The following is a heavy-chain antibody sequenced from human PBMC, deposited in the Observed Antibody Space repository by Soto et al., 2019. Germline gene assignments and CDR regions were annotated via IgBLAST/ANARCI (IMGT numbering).Heavy chain of an antibody. J-gene: IGHJ4*02. CDR2: INSSAGTT. V-gene: IGHV1-46*01. Sequence: ASVKVSCKASGYTFTSYYIHWVRQAPGQGLEWMGLINSSAGTTSHEQKFQGRVTMTRGTSTSTLYMELSSLRSEDTAVYYCARDLRFLDYWGQGTLVTVSS. CDR1: GYTFTSYY. CDR3: ARDLRFLDY. D-gene: IGHD3-3*01.